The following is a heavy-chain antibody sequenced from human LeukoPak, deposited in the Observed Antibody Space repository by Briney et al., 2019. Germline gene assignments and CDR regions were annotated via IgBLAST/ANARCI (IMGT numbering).Heavy chain of an antibody. CDR3: ARDRGDGYNSPFDY. V-gene: IGHV3-13*01. CDR2: IGTAGDT. J-gene: IGHJ4*02. D-gene: IGHD5-24*01. CDR1: GFTFSSYD. Sequence: PGGSLRLSCAVSGFTFSSYDMHWVRQATGKGLEWVSAIGTAGDTYYPGSVKGRFTISRDNAKNSLYLQMNSLRAEDTAVYYCARDRGDGYNSPFDYWGQGTLVTVSS.